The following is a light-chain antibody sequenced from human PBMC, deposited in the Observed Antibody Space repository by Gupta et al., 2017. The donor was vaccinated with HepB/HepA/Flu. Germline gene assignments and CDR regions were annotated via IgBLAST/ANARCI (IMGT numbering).Light chain of an antibody. V-gene: IGLV1-44*01. J-gene: IGLJ2*01. CDR2: YND. CDR3: AAWDTSLNVVV. Sequence: QSVLTQSTSVSGTPGQRVTISCSGSSSNVGRNNVNWYQQLPGTAPKLLSYYNDERPSGVPDRISGSKSGTSAYLAISGLQSEDEADDDGAAWDTSLNVVVFGGGTKLTV. CDR1: SSNVGRNN.